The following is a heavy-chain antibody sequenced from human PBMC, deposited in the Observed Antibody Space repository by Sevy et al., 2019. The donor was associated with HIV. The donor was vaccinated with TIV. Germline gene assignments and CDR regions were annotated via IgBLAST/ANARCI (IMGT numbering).Heavy chain of an antibody. Sequence: LRLSCAASGFTFSTYATSWVRQAPGKGLEWVSGISGSGGSTYYADSLKGRFTIFRDNSKNTLSLQMNSLRAEDTAVYYCAKGDRTFYGLDVWGQGTTVTVSS. CDR3: AKGDRTFYGLDV. D-gene: IGHD2-15*01. J-gene: IGHJ6*02. CDR1: GFTFSTYA. CDR2: ISGSGGST. V-gene: IGHV3-23*01.